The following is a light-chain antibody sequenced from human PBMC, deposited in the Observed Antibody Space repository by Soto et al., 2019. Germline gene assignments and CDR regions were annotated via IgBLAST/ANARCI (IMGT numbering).Light chain of an antibody. CDR2: GNS. J-gene: IGLJ3*02. Sequence: QSVLTQPPSVSGAPGQRVTISCTGSSSNIGAGYDVHWYQQLPGTAPKLLIYGNSNRPSGVPDRFSGSKSGTSASLAITGLQAEDEADYYCQSYDSSLNGGVFGGGTKVTV. CDR1: SSNIGAGYD. V-gene: IGLV1-40*01. CDR3: QSYDSSLNGGV.